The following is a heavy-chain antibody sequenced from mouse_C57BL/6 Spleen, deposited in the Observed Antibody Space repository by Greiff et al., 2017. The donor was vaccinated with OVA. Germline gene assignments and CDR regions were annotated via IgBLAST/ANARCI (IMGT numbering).Heavy chain of an antibody. CDR1: GYTFTDYN. Sequence: VQLQQSGPELVKPGASVKMSCKASGYTFTDYNIHWVKQSHGKSLEWIGYINPNNGGTIYNQKFKGKATLTVNKSSSTAYMELRSLTSEESAVYYCASRGNCVDYWGQGTTLTVSS. V-gene: IGHV1-22*01. J-gene: IGHJ2*01. CDR2: INPNNGGT. CDR3: ASRGNCVDY. D-gene: IGHD2-1*01.